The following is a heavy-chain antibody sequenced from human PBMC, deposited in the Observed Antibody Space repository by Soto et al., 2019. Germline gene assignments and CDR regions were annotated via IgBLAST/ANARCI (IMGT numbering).Heavy chain of an antibody. CDR1: GFTFSHAW. CDR2: IKSISDGETT. V-gene: IGHV3-15*07. D-gene: IGHD6-19*01. Sequence: LLVESGGGFVQPGGSLRLSCVASGFTFSHAWMDWVRQAPGKGLEWVGRIKSISDGETTNYAASVAGRFTISRDDSKNTLFLHVNSLKTEDTGVYDCRRRIAVAGTYYFDYWGQGTLVTVSS. J-gene: IGHJ4*02. CDR3: RRRIAVAGTYYFDY.